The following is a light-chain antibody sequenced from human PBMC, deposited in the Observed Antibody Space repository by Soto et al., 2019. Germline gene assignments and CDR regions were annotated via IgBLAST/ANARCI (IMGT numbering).Light chain of an antibody. CDR3: CSYAGSYTYV. CDR1: SSDVGGYFY. CDR2: DVS. J-gene: IGLJ1*01. V-gene: IGLV2-11*01. Sequence: QSALTQPRSVSGSPGQSVTISCTGTSSDVGGYFYVSWYQQHPGKAPKLMIYDVSKRPSGVPDRFSGSKSGSTASLTISGLQAEDEADYYCCSYAGSYTYVFGTGTKLTVL.